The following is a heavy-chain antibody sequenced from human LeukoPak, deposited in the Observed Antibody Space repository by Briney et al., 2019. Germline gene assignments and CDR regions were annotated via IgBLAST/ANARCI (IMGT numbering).Heavy chain of an antibody. D-gene: IGHD3-22*01. V-gene: IGHV3-53*01. CDR1: GFTVSSNY. CDR2: IYSGGST. J-gene: IGHJ4*02. Sequence: GGSLRLSCAASGFTVSSNYMSWVRQAPGKGLEWVSVIYSGGSTYYADSVKGRFTISRDNSRNTLYLQMNSLRAEDTAVYYCARGLYYFDTSGYLYYWGQGTLVTVSS. CDR3: ARGLYYFDTSGYLYY.